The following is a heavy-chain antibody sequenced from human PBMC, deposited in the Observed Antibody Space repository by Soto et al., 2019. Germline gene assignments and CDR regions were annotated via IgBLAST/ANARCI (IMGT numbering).Heavy chain of an antibody. CDR3: ARPLYSYGPMDV. V-gene: IGHV4-39*07. CDR1: GGPLNSNNYS. Sequence: SETLSLTCTVSGGPLNSNNYSWGWIRQPPGKGLEWIVSIFYSGSTYYNPSLKSRVTISVDTSENQFSLKLSSVTAADTAVYYCARPLYSYGPMDVWGQGTTVTVSS. CDR2: IFYSGST. D-gene: IGHD5-18*01. J-gene: IGHJ6*02.